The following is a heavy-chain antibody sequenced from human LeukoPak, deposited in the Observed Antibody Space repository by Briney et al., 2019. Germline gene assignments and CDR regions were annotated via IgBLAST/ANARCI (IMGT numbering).Heavy chain of an antibody. CDR1: GGSISSSSYY. D-gene: IGHD2/OR15-2a*01. CDR2: IYYSGST. CDR3: ARHVSLCPDY. J-gene: IGHJ4*02. V-gene: IGHV4-39*01. Sequence: PSETLSLTCTVSGGSISSSSYYWGWIRQPPGKGLEWIGSIYYSGSTYYNPSLKSRVTISVDTSKNQFSLKLNSVTAADTAVYYCARHVSLCPDYWGQGTLVTVSS.